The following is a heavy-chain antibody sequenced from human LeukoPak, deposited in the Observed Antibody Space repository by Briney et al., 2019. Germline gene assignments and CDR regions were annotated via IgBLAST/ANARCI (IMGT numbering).Heavy chain of an antibody. CDR3: AKADLPVRSPYNWFDP. CDR1: GASIRSSSNS. CDR2: IYSSGSA. D-gene: IGHD3-10*01. J-gene: IGHJ5*02. V-gene: IGHV4-30-4*07. Sequence: SETLSLTCAVSGASIRSSSNSWSWFRQPPGKGLGWIGDIYSSGSASYNPSLQSRLLISIGTSKNHFSLELSSVTAADTAVYFCAKADLPVRSPYNWFDPWGQGTLVTVSS.